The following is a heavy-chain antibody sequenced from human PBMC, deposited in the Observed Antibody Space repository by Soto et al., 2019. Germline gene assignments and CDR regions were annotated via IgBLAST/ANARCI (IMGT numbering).Heavy chain of an antibody. CDR3: ARQKEIYYYDSSPDAFDI. Sequence: PSETLSLTCTVSGGSISSGGYYWSWIRQHPGKGLEWIGYIYYYGSTNYNPSLKSRVTISVDTSKNQFSLKLTSVTAADTAVYYCARQKEIYYYDSSPDAFDIWGRGTMVTVSS. V-gene: IGHV4-31*03. CDR2: IYYYGST. J-gene: IGHJ3*02. D-gene: IGHD3-22*01. CDR1: GGSISSGGYY.